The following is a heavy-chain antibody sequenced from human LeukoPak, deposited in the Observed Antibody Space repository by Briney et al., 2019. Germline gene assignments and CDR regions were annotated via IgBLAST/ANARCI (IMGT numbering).Heavy chain of an antibody. V-gene: IGHV4-4*07. CDR3: ARASRHYYDSSGYRFDY. J-gene: IGHJ4*02. Sequence: SQTLSLTCTVPGGSISSYYWSWIRQPAGKGLEWIGRIYTSGSTNYNPSLKSRVTMSVDTSKNQFSLQLSSVTAADTAVYYCARASRHYYDSSGYRFDYWGRGTLVTVSS. CDR1: GGSISSYY. D-gene: IGHD3-22*01. CDR2: IYTSGST.